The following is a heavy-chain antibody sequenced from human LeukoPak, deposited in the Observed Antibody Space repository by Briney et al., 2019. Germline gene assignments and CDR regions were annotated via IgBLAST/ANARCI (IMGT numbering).Heavy chain of an antibody. CDR1: GYSFTSFW. CDR3: AKQRCIGDSCYRGEADWFDP. Sequence: GESLQISCQGSGYSFTSFWIGWVRQMPGKGLEWMGIIYPGDSETLYSPSFQGQVTISADKSINTAYLQWSSLRASDSAMYYCAKQRCIGDSCYRGEADWFDPWGQGTLVTVSS. J-gene: IGHJ5*02. CDR2: IYPGDSET. V-gene: IGHV5-51*01. D-gene: IGHD2-15*01.